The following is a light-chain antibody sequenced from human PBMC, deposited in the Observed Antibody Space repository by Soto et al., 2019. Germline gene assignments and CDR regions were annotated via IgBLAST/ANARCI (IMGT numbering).Light chain of an antibody. CDR3: QQLNSYPIT. J-gene: IGKJ5*01. Sequence: IQLTQSPSSLSASAGDRVTIACRASQGISGDLAWYQQEPGKAPKLLIYAASTLQSGVPSRFSGSGSGTDFTLTINGLQPEDFATYYCQQLNSYPITFGQGTRLEIK. CDR1: QGISGD. V-gene: IGKV1-9*01. CDR2: AAS.